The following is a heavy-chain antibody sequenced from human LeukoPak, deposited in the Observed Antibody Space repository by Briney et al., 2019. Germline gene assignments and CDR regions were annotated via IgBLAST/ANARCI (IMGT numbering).Heavy chain of an antibody. V-gene: IGHV3-30*18. CDR3: AKDGHLYAYDYGYFDY. CDR1: GFSFNTYG. Sequence: QPGRSLRLSCAASGFSFNTYGIHWVRQAPGKGLEWVALISYDGNNKKYADSVKGRFTISRDNSKNTMYMHMNSLKSEDTAMYYCAKDGHLYAYDYGYFDYWGQGTLVTVSS. J-gene: IGHJ4*02. D-gene: IGHD3-16*01. CDR2: ISYDGNNK.